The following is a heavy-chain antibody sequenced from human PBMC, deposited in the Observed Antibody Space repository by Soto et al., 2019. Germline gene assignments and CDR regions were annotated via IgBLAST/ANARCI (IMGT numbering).Heavy chain of an antibody. CDR2: IAYDGGA. Sequence: SETLSLTCTVSGDSISSASYYWSWIRQHPGKGLEWIGFIAYDGGAHYNPSLKSRLTMSVDTSKNQFSLTVNSVTAADTAVYYCARAQVVGLKANAAYFDYWGQGTLVTVSS. D-gene: IGHD2-15*01. CDR3: ARAQVVGLKANAAYFDY. V-gene: IGHV4-31*03. CDR1: GDSISSASYY. J-gene: IGHJ4*02.